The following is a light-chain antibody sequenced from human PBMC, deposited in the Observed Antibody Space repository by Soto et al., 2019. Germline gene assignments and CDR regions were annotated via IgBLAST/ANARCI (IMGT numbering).Light chain of an antibody. J-gene: IGLJ2*01. V-gene: IGLV1-44*01. CDR1: SSNIGRNT. CDR3: AAWDDSMNVQL. Sequence: QSVLTQPPSASGTPGQRVTSSCSGSSSNIGRNTVNWYQQLPGTAPKLLIYSHNQRPSGVPDRFSGSKSGTSASLAISGLQSEDEADYYCAAWDDSMNVQLFGGGTKLTVL. CDR2: SHN.